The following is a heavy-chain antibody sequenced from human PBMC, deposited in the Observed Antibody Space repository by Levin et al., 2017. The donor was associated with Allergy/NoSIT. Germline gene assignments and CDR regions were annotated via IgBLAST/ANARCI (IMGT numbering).Heavy chain of an antibody. CDR2: IKGDGTDI. V-gene: IGHV3-7*01. Sequence: GESLKISCIGSEFNFDTFWMSWVRQAPGKGLEWVANIKGDGTDIYYVESVKGRFTISRDNGKNSVYLQMNSLRAEDTAVYFCARQLGTPSWFFDLWGRGTLVTVSS. CDR1: EFNFDTFW. D-gene: IGHD7-27*01. CDR3: ARQLGTPSWFFDL. J-gene: IGHJ2*01.